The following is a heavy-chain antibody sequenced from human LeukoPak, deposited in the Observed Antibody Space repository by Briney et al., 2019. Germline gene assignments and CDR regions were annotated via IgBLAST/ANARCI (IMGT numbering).Heavy chain of an antibody. CDR2: ISGSGGST. J-gene: IGHJ5*02. V-gene: IGHV3-23*01. Sequence: GGSLRLSCAPSGFPFSSYAMSWVPQAPGKGLEWVSAISGSGGSTYYAHSVKGRFTISRDNSKNTLYLQMNSLRAEDTAVYYCAKGARRSGGVDWFDPWGQGTLVTVSS. CDR1: GFPFSSYA. CDR3: AKGARRSGGVDWFDP. D-gene: IGHD2-15*01.